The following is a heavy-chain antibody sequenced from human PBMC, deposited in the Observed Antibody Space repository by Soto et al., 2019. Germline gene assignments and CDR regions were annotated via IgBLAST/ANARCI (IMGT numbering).Heavy chain of an antibody. V-gene: IGHV4-61*03. D-gene: IGHD3-22*01. Sequence: QVQLQESGPGLVKPSETLSLTCSVSGGSVSNASFYWTWIRQAPGTGLEYIGYIFYTGVINYNPSPSGRVTLSLDTSKNHFSLKLNSMTAADTAVYYCVRVLDSSWYADLWGRRNLVTVSS. CDR3: VRVLDSSWYADL. J-gene: IGHJ2*01. CDR1: GGSVSNASFY. CDR2: IFYTGVI.